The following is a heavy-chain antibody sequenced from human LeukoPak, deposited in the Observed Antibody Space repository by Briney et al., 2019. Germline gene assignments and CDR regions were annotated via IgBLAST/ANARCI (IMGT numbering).Heavy chain of an antibody. J-gene: IGHJ6*02. V-gene: IGHV4-34*01. CDR1: GGSFSGYY. CDR2: INHSART. CDR3: ASTSGFGGYCSGGSCYPFHYSYYGMDV. Sequence: SETLSLTCVVYGGSFSGYYWSWIRQPPGRGLEWIGEINHSARTNYNPSLKSRVTVSADTSKNQVSLNLRSVTAADTAVYYCASTSGFGGYCSGGSCYPFHYSYYGMDVWGQGTTVTVSS. D-gene: IGHD2-15*01.